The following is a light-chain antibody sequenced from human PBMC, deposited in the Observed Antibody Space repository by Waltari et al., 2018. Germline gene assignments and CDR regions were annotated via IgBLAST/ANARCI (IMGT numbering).Light chain of an antibody. J-gene: IGLJ3*02. Sequence: QSVLTQPPSVSGAPRQRVHISCTGRGSNIGAGFDVHWYQQLPGTAPKLLVYGNNSGPSRVPERFAASKSGTSAPPAISGLQAEDEADYYCQSYDCGLTGSWVFGGGTKLTVL. CDR2: GNN. CDR3: QSYDCGLTGSWV. V-gene: IGLV1-40*01. CDR1: GSNIGAGFD.